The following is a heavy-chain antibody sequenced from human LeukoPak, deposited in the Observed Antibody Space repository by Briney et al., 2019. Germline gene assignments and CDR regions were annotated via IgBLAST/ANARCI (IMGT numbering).Heavy chain of an antibody. V-gene: IGHV1-2*02. CDR1: GYTFSDYY. Sequence: ASVKVSCKTSGYTFSDYYIHWVRQAPGQGPEWMGWIDPNNADTMYTEKFQGRVSMTRDTSLTTVYLELSTLRSDDTAVFYCATAEKVGTTSALDYWGQGTLVTVSS. D-gene: IGHD1-26*01. CDR3: ATAEKVGTTSALDY. J-gene: IGHJ4*02. CDR2: IDPNNADT.